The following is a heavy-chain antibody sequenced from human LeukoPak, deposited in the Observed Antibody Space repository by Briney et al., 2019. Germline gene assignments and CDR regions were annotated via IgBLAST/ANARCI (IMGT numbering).Heavy chain of an antibody. Sequence: SGGSLRLSCAASGFTFDDYGMSWVRQAPGKGLEWVSGINWNGGSTGYADSVKDRFTISRDNAKNSLYLQMNSLRAEDTALYYCATLGVEGAFDIWGQGTMVTVSS. CDR1: GFTFDDYG. D-gene: IGHD2-21*01. CDR2: INWNGGST. V-gene: IGHV3-20*04. CDR3: ATLGVEGAFDI. J-gene: IGHJ3*02.